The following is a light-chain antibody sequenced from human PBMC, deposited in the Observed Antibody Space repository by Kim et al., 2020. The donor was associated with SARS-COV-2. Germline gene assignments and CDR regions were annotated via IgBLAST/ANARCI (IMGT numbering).Light chain of an antibody. CDR2: EAL. Sequence: PGERAPHTGEASQSVANNLAWYQQKPGQPPRLLIYEALKRATGIPARFSGSGSGTDFTLTISSLEPEDFAVYYCQQRGDWPQTFGQGTKVDIK. V-gene: IGKV3-11*01. J-gene: IGKJ1*01. CDR3: QQRGDWPQT. CDR1: QSVANN.